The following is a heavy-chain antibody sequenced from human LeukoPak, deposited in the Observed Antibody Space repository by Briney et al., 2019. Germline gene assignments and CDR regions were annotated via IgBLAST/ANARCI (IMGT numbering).Heavy chain of an antibody. CDR1: GGSISTYY. CDR2: ITYSGST. V-gene: IGHV4-59*01. J-gene: IGHJ4*02. Sequence: SETLSLTCTISGGSISTYYWSWIRQPPGKGLEWTGYITYSGSTNYNPSLKSRATISVDTSKNQFSLKLSSVTAADTALYYCAGAYTPGYSSSWYPFDYWGQGTLVTVSS. D-gene: IGHD6-13*01. CDR3: AGAYTPGYSSSWYPFDY.